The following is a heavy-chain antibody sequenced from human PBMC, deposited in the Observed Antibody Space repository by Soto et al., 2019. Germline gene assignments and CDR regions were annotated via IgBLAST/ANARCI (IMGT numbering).Heavy chain of an antibody. V-gene: IGHV3-30-3*01. J-gene: IGHJ5*02. CDR2: ISYDGSNK. CDR1: GFTFSSYA. D-gene: IGHD5-18*01. CDR3: ARARNVDTAMVSWFDP. Sequence: GGSLRLSCAASGFTFSSYAMHWVRQAPGKGLEWVAVISYDGSNKYYADSVKGRFTISRDNSKNTLYLQMNSLRAEDTAVYYCARARNVDTAMVSWFDPWGQGTLVTVSS.